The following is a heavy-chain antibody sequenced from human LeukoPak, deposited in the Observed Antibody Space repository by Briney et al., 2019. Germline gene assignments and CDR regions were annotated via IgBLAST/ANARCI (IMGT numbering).Heavy chain of an antibody. J-gene: IGHJ4*02. CDR1: GYTFAKYA. CDR2: INAGNGNT. CDR3: AREHDIWAGFGFDY. V-gene: IGHV1-3*01. D-gene: IGHD3-9*01. Sequence: ASVKVSCKASGYTFAKYAIHWVRQAPGQRLEWMGWINAGNGNTKYSQKFQGRVTITGDTSASTAYMELSSLRSEDTAVYYCAREHDIWAGFGFDYWGQGTLVTVSS.